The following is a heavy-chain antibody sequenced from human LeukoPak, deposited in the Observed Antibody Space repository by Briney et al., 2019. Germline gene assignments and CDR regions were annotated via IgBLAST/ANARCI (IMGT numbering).Heavy chain of an antibody. CDR2: INHSGST. Sequence: PSETLSLTCAVYGGSFSGYYWSWIRQPPGKGLEWIGEINHSGSTNYNPSLKSRVTMSVDTSKNQFSLKLSSVTAADTAVYYCATLQRGFDAFDIWGQGTMVTVSS. CDR1: GGSFSGYY. V-gene: IGHV4-34*01. D-gene: IGHD1-1*01. CDR3: ATLQRGFDAFDI. J-gene: IGHJ3*02.